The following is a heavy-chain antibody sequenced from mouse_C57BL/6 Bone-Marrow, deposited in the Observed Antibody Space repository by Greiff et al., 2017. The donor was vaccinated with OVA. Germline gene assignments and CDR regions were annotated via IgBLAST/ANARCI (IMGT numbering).Heavy chain of an antibody. J-gene: IGHJ3*01. Sequence: VQLMESGAELARPGASVKLSCKASGYTFTSYGISWVKQRTGQGLEWIGEIYPRSGNTYYNEKFKGKATLTADKSSSTAYMELRSLTSEDSAVYFCARKEDWAWFAYWGQGTLVTVSA. CDR2: IYPRSGNT. CDR3: ARKEDWAWFAY. D-gene: IGHD4-1*01. CDR1: GYTFTSYG. V-gene: IGHV1-81*01.